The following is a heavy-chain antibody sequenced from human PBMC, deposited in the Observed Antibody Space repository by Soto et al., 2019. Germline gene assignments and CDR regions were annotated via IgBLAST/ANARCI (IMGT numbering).Heavy chain of an antibody. CDR3: ARTDSSGYYLNWFDP. CDR2: IYYSGST. V-gene: IGHV4-59*08. D-gene: IGHD3-22*01. J-gene: IGHJ5*02. CDR1: GGSISSYY. Sequence: SETLSLTCTVSGGSISSYYWSWIRQPPGKGLEWIGYIYYSGSTNYNPSLKSRVTISVDTSKNQFSLKLSSVTAADTAVYYCARTDSSGYYLNWFDPWGQGTLVTVSS.